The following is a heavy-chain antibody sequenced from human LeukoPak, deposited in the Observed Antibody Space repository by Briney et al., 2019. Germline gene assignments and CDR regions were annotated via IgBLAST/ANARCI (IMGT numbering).Heavy chain of an antibody. V-gene: IGHV3-11*04. D-gene: IGHD4-17*01. CDR1: GFTFSDYY. Sequence: GGSLRLSCAVSGFTFSDYYMSWIRQAPGKGLERVSYISSSATTIYYADSVKGRFTVSRDNAKNSLYLQTNSLRAEDTDVYYCGRRTVTGRSFDYWGQGTLVTVSS. CDR2: ISSSATTI. J-gene: IGHJ4*02. CDR3: GRRTVTGRSFDY.